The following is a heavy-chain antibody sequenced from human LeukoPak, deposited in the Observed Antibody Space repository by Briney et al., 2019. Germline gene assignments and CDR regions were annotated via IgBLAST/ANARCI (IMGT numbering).Heavy chain of an antibody. CDR1: GGSISSYY. J-gene: IGHJ4*02. CDR2: IYYSGST. CDR3: ARWLERRGYFDY. Sequence: KSSETLSLTCTVSGGSISSYYWGWIRQPPGKGLEWIGSIYYSGSTYYNPSLKSRVTISVDTSKNQFSLKLSSVTAADTAVYYCARWLERRGYFDYWGQGTLVTVSS. V-gene: IGHV4-39*07. D-gene: IGHD1-1*01.